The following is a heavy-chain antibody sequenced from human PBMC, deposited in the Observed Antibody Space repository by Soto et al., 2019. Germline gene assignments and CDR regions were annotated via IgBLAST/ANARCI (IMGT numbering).Heavy chain of an antibody. CDR1: GGSISSGGYY. CDR3: AREVEQQLTSYYFDY. Sequence: PSETLSLTCTVSGGSISSGGYYWSWIRQHPGKGLEWIGYIYYSGSTYYNPSLKSRVTISVDTSKNQFSLKLSSVTAADTAVYYCAREVEQQLTSYYFDYWGQGTLVTVSS. D-gene: IGHD6-13*01. J-gene: IGHJ4*02. CDR2: IYYSGST. V-gene: IGHV4-31*03.